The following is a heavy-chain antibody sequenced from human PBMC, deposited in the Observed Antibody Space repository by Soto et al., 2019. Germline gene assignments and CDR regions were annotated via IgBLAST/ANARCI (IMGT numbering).Heavy chain of an antibody. V-gene: IGHV5-51*01. J-gene: IGHJ4*02. Sequence: GESLKISCKGSGYTFISYSIAWVRQMPGKGLEWMGIIYASDSDTRYSPSFQGQVTISVDKSISTAYLQWSSLKASDTAIYYCASAMKYSYGYLWGQGTLVTVSS. CDR1: GYTFISYS. D-gene: IGHD5-18*01. CDR2: IYASDSDT. CDR3: ASAMKYSYGYL.